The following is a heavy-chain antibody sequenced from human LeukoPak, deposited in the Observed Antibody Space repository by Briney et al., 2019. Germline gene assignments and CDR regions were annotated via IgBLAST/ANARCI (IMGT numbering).Heavy chain of an antibody. CDR1: GFTFSSYA. Sequence: QPGGSLRLSCAASGFTFSSYAMNWLRQAPGKGLEGVSTISSGGGNTYYADSVKGRFTISRDNSKNTLFLQMNSLRAEDTAVYYCARSQGTMTSPFDYWGQGTLVTVSS. CDR2: ISSGGGNT. V-gene: IGHV3-23*01. J-gene: IGHJ4*02. D-gene: IGHD3-22*01. CDR3: ARSQGTMTSPFDY.